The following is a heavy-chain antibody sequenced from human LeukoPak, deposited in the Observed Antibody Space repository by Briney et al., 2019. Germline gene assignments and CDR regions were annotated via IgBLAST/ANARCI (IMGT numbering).Heavy chain of an antibody. CDR2: MNPNSGNT. Sequence: GASVKVSCRASGYTFTSYDINWVRQATGQGLEWLGWMNPNSGNTGYAQKFQGRVTITRDTSINTAYIELSNLRSEDTAVYYCARGRPASFDPWGQGTLVTVSS. J-gene: IGHJ5*02. CDR3: ARGRPASFDP. D-gene: IGHD2-2*01. CDR1: GYTFTSYD. V-gene: IGHV1-8*03.